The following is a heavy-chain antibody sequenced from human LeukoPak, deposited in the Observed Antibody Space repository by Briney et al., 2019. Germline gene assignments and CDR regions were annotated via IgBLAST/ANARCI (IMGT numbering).Heavy chain of an antibody. CDR1: GYTFTSHG. CDR2: ISANNGDT. D-gene: IGHD4-11*01. V-gene: IGHV1-18*01. Sequence: ASVKVSCKTSGYTFTSHGISWVRQAPGQGLEWMGWISANNGDTNYAQRMQGRLTMTTDTSTSSAYMELRSLSSDDTAIYYCARDWPTVIADYWGQGTLVTVSS. CDR3: ARDWPTVIADY. J-gene: IGHJ4*02.